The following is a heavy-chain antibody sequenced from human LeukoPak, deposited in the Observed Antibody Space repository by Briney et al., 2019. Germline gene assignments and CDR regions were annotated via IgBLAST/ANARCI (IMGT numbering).Heavy chain of an antibody. CDR1: GFTFSDHY. V-gene: IGHV3-72*01. CDR3: ARVDSGNYAFDT. Sequence: GGSLRLSCAASGFTFSDHYMDWVRQAPGKGLEWVGRTRNKANSYTTEYAASVKGRFTISRDDSKNSPYLQMNSLKTEDTAVYYCARVDSGNYAFDTWGQGTMVTVSS. CDR2: TRNKANSYTT. J-gene: IGHJ3*02. D-gene: IGHD4-23*01.